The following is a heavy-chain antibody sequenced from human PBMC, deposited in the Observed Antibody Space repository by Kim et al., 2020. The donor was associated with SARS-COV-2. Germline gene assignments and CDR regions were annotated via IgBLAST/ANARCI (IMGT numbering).Heavy chain of an antibody. D-gene: IGHD2-15*01. CDR2: IIPIFGTA. CDR1: GGTFSSYA. Sequence: SVKVSCKASGGTFSSYAISWVRQAPGQGREWMGGIIPIFGTANYAQKFQGRVMITADKSTSTAYMELSSLRSEDTAVYYCPSKDIVVVVAAHYYYYGMDVWGQGTTVTVSS. J-gene: IGHJ6*02. V-gene: IGHV1-69*06. CDR3: PSKDIVVVVAAHYYYYGMDV.